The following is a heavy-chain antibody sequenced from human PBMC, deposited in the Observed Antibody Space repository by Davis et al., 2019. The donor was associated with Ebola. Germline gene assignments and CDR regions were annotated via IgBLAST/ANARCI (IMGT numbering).Heavy chain of an antibody. CDR3: AKSIYSSQDAFDI. CDR1: GFTFSSYG. J-gene: IGHJ3*02. D-gene: IGHD6-13*01. V-gene: IGHV3-30*18. CDR2: ISYDGSNK. Sequence: GESLKISCAASGFTFSSYGMHWVRQAPGKGLEWVAVISYDGSNKYYADSVKGRFTISRDNSKNTLDLQMNSLRGDDTAVYYCAKSIYSSQDAFDIWGQGALVTVSS.